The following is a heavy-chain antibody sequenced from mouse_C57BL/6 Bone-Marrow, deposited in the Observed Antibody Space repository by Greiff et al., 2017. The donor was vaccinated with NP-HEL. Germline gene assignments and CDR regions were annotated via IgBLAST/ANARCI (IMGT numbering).Heavy chain of an antibody. CDR1: GFSFNTYA. CDR3: VRRYYGRGDAMDY. Sequence: EVKLVESGGGLVQPKGSLKLSCAASGFSFNTYAMNWVRQAPGKGLEWVARIRSKSNNYATYYADSVKDRFTISRDDSESMLYLQMNNLKTEDTAMYYCVRRYYGRGDAMDYWGQGTSVTVSS. CDR2: IRSKSNNYAT. V-gene: IGHV10-1*01. D-gene: IGHD1-1*01. J-gene: IGHJ4*01.